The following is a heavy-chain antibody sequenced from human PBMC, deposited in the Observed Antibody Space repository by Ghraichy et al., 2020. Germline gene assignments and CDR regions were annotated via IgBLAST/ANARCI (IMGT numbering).Heavy chain of an antibody. V-gene: IGHV3-48*01. CDR1: GFILSTYG. CDR3: ARLGAGGYADY. J-gene: IGHJ4*02. Sequence: GSLRLSCAASGFILSTYGMNWVRQAPGKGLEWISYSSNSGVTKYYADSVKGRFTISRDHAKNSLYLQMNSLRAEDTAVYYCARLGAGGYADYWGQGTLITVSS. D-gene: IGHD2-15*01. CDR2: SSNSGVTK.